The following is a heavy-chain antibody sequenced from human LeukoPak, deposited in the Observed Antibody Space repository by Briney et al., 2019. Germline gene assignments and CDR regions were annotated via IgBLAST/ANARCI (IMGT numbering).Heavy chain of an antibody. D-gene: IGHD3-22*01. CDR3: ARNYYDSSDY. V-gene: IGHV3-30*02. J-gene: IGHJ4*02. CDR1: GFTFSSYG. CDR2: IRYDGSNK. Sequence: GGSLRLSCAASGFTFSSYGMHWVRQAPGKGLEWVAFIRYDGSNKYYADSVKGRLTISRDNFKNTLYLQVNSLRAEDTAVYYCARNYYDSSDYWGQGTLVTVSS.